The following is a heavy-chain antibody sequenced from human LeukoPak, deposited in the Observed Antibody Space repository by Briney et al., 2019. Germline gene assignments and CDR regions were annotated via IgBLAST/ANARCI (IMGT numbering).Heavy chain of an antibody. CDR2: INHSGST. V-gene: IGHV4-34*01. D-gene: IGHD5-18*01. CDR1: GGSFSGYY. Sequence: SETLSLTCAVYGGSFSGYYWSWIRQPPGKGLEWIGEINHSGSTNYNPSLKSRVTISVDTSKNQFSLKLSSVTAADTAVYYCARPLDGRYSYGLDYWGQGTLVTVFS. J-gene: IGHJ4*02. CDR3: ARPLDGRYSYGLDY.